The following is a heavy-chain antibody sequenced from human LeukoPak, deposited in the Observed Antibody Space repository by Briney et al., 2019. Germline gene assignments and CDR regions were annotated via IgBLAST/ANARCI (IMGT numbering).Heavy chain of an antibody. CDR1: GDSTNNYF. CDR3: ARGGVAAGTPFLFDS. D-gene: IGHD6-13*01. Sequence: KASETLSLTCTVSGDSTNNYFWNWVRQAPGKGPEWIGCIQYTGYTEYNPSLKSRVSMSMDTSMNHFSLKMTSVTAADTAVYYCARGGVAAGTPFLFDSWGQGTLVTVSS. J-gene: IGHJ4*02. V-gene: IGHV4-59*01. CDR2: IQYTGYT.